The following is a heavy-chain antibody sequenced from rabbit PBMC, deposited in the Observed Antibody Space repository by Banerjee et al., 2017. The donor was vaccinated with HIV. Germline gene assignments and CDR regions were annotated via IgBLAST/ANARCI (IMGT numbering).Heavy chain of an antibody. D-gene: IGHD4-2*01. J-gene: IGHJ4*01. CDR2: IISSTGTT. CDR3: ARDRDWTLDL. V-gene: IGHV1S43*01. CDR1: GFSFSNKYV. Sequence: QEQLEESGGDLVKPEGSLTLTCTASGFSFSNKYVMCWVRQAPGKGLELIACIISSTGTTRYASWVNGRFTISRSTSLNTVDLKMTSLTAADTATYFCARDRDWTLDLWGQGTLVTVS.